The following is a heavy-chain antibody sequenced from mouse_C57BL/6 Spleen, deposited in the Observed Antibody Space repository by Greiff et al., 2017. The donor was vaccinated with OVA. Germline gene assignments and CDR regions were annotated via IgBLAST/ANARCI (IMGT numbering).Heavy chain of an antibody. CDR3: ARFPMTYSNYRNYAMDY. J-gene: IGHJ4*01. D-gene: IGHD2-5*01. CDR2: IYPGDGDT. V-gene: IGHV1-80*01. Sequence: QVQLQQSGAELVKPGASVKISCKASGYAFSSYWMNWVKQRPGKGLAWIGQIYPGDGDTNYNGKFKGKATLTADKSSSTAYMQLSSLTSEDSAVYFCARFPMTYSNYRNYAMDYWGQGTSVTVSS. CDR1: GYAFSSYW.